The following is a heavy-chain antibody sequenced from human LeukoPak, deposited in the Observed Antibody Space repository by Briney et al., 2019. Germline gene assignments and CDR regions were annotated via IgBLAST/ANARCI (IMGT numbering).Heavy chain of an antibody. D-gene: IGHD6-19*01. CDR1: GFTFSNYA. CDR3: AKYLRDVTVTGDY. V-gene: IGHV3-23*01. CDR2: ISVSGST. J-gene: IGHJ4*02. Sequence: GGSLRLSCAASGFTFSNYAMSWVRQAPGKGLQWVSAISVSGSTYYADSVKGRFTISRDNSKNTLYLQMNSLGAEGKAVFYCAKYLRDVTVTGDYWGQGTLVTVSS.